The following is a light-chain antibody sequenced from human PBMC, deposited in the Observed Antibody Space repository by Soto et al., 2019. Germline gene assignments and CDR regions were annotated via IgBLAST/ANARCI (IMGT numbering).Light chain of an antibody. CDR3: APWDDSLNGPV. CDR2: NNN. J-gene: IGLJ3*02. V-gene: IGLV1-44*01. Sequence: QTVVTQPPSASGTPGQRVTISCSGTSSNIGNNNVNWYQQLPETAPKLLIYNNNQRPSGVPDRFSGSKSGTSASLAISGLQSEDEADYYCAPWDDSLNGPVFGGGTKLTVL. CDR1: SSNIGNNN.